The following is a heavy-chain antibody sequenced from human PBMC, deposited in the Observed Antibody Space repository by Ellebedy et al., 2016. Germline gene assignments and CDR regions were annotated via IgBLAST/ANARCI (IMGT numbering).Heavy chain of an antibody. CDR1: GYSFTSYW. CDR3: ARNVDTAMEGGYY. Sequence: ASVKVSCKGSGYSFTSYWIGWVRQMPGKGLEWMGIIYPGDSDTRYSPSFQGQVTISADKSISTAYLQWSSLKASDTAMYYCARNVDTAMEGGYYWGQGTLVTVSS. J-gene: IGHJ4*02. CDR2: IYPGDSDT. V-gene: IGHV5-51*01. D-gene: IGHD5-18*01.